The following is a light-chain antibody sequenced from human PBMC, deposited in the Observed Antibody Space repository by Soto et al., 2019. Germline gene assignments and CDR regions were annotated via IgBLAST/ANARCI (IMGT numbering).Light chain of an antibody. J-gene: IGKJ1*01. V-gene: IGKV1-39*01. CDR3: QQSFM. CDR1: QSISSY. Sequence: DIPMTQSPSSLSASVGDRVTITCRASQSISSYLNWYQQKPGKAPKLLIYAASSLQSGVPSRFSGSGSGTDFTLTISSLQPEDFATYYCQQSFMFGQGTKVEIK. CDR2: AAS.